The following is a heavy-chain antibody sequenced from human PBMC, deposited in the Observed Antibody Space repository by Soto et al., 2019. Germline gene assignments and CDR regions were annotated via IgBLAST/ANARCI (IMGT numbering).Heavy chain of an antibody. Sequence: SQTLSLTCAISGDRVSSNSAAWTWIRQSPSRGLEWLGRTYYRSKWYKEYAASVRSRITINPDTSKNQFSLQLNSVSPEDTAEYYCAKTVGWLDPWGQGTLVTVSS. V-gene: IGHV6-1*01. CDR3: AKTVGWLDP. CDR2: TYYRSKWYK. CDR1: GDRVSSNSAA. D-gene: IGHD1-1*01. J-gene: IGHJ5*02.